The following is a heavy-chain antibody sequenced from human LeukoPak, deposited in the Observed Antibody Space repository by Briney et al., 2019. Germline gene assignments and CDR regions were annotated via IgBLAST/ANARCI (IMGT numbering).Heavy chain of an antibody. J-gene: IGHJ4*02. V-gene: IGHV4-39*01. D-gene: IGHD4-17*01. CDR1: GGSISSSGYY. CDR3: TRHKVYGDWHYFDS. CDR2: IYYSGTT. Sequence: TETLSLTCTVSGGSISSSGYYWGWIRQPPGKGLEWIGSIYYSGTTYYNPSLKSRITISVDTSKNQFSLKLSSVTAADTAVYYCTRHKVYGDWHYFDSWGQGSLVTVSS.